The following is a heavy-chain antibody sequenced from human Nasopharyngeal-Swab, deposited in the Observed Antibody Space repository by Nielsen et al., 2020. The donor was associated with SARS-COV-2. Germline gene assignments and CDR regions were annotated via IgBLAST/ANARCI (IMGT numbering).Heavy chain of an antibody. CDR2: IDWDDDK. J-gene: IGHJ4*02. V-gene: IGHV2-70*01. Sequence: SGPTLVKPTQTLTLTCTFSGFSLSTSGMCVGWIRQPPGKALEWLALIDWDDDKYYSTSLKTRLTISKDTSKNQVVLTMTNMDPVDTATYYCARIRGSSSWYDYFDYWGQGTLVTVSS. CDR3: ARIRGSSSWYDYFDY. CDR1: GFSLSTSGMC. D-gene: IGHD6-13*01.